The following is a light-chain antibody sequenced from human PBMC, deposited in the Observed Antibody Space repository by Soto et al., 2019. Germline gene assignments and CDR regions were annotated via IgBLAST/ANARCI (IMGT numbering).Light chain of an antibody. V-gene: IGKV4-1*01. Sequence: IVMTQSPDSLAVSLGERATINCKSSQSLLYSSNNKTYLAWYQQRPGQSPKLPISWASNRESGVPDRFRGSGSGAAFTLTITSLQTEDVAVYYCQQFWTTPVSFGGGTKVEI. J-gene: IGKJ4*01. CDR3: QQFWTTPVS. CDR2: WAS. CDR1: QSLLYSSNNKTY.